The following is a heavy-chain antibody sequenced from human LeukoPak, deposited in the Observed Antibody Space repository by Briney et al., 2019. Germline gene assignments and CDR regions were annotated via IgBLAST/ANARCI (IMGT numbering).Heavy chain of an antibody. CDR3: ARVEVSYYSDY. V-gene: IGHV3-48*03. J-gene: IGHJ4*02. CDR1: GFTFSTYE. D-gene: IGHD2-8*02. CDR2: ISITGTII. Sequence: GGSLRLSCAASGFTFSTYEMNWVCQAPGKGLEWVSNISITGTIINYADSVKGRFTVSRDNAKNSLYLQMNSLRAEDTAVYYCARVEVSYYSDYWGQGTLVTVSS.